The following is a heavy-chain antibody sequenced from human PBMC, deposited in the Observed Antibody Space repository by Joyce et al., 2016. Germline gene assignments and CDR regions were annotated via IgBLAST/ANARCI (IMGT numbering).Heavy chain of an antibody. V-gene: IGHV3-74*01. D-gene: IGHD6-6*01. CDR1: GFSFRGYW. CDR2: INTEGSSK. J-gene: IGHJ5*02. CDR3: VRGISARPGGPNWFDP. Sequence: EVQLVESGGGLVQPGGSLRLSCAASGFSFRGYWIHWVRQAPGKGRVWVASINTEGSSKRFTDSVKGRITITRDNDKNTLYLQMNSLRAEDTAVYYCVRGISARPGGPNWFDPWGQGTLVTVSS.